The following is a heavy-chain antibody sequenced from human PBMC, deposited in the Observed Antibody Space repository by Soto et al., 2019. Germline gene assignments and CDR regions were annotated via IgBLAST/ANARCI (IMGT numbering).Heavy chain of an antibody. J-gene: IGHJ4*02. D-gene: IGHD3-3*01. CDR3: ARGGQDFWSGPFDY. CDR1: GGSISNYF. V-gene: IGHV4-4*07. Sequence: SETLSLTCTVSGGSISNYFCNWIRQPAGKGLEWIGRIDNSGSTNYNPSLKSRITMSADTSRNQFSLKLNSVTAADTAVYYCARGGQDFWSGPFDYWGQGALVT. CDR2: IDNSGST.